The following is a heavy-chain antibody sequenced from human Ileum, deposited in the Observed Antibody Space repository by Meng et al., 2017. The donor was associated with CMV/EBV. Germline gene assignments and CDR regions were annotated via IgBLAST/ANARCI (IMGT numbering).Heavy chain of an antibody. CDR3: AHRRGIEEYFQH. V-gene: IGHV2-5*02. J-gene: IGHJ1*01. CDR2: IYWDDDK. D-gene: IGHD6-13*01. Sequence: QITLKDSVPTLVQPTPTLPLPCTFSGFSLSTSGVGVGWIRQPPGKALEWLALIYWDDDKRYSPSLKSRLTITKDTSKNQVVLTMTNMDPVDTATYYCAHRRGIEEYFQHWGQGTLVTVSS. CDR1: GFSLSTSGVG.